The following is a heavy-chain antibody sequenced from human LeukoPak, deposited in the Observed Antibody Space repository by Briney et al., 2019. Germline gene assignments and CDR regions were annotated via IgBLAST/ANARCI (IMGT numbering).Heavy chain of an antibody. CDR1: GASISNYY. Sequence: PSETLPLTCTVSGASISNYYWTWVRQSPGKGLEWIGYVYYSGSTNYNPSLKSRLTISVDTSKNQFSLRLSSVTAADTAVYYCARYRRSSSAAFDYWGQGILITVSS. CDR2: VYYSGST. V-gene: IGHV4-59*01. CDR3: ARYRRSSSAAFDY. J-gene: IGHJ4*02. D-gene: IGHD6-6*01.